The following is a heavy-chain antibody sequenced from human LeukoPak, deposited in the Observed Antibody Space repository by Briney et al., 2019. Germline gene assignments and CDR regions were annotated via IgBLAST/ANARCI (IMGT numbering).Heavy chain of an antibody. D-gene: IGHD1-26*01. V-gene: IGHV3-30-3*01. CDR1: GFTFSSYA. J-gene: IGHJ3*02. CDR3: ARGPPKERWELPHDAFDI. Sequence: GRSLRLSCAASGFTFSSYAMHWVRQAPGKGLEWVAVISYDGSNKYYADSVKGRFTISRDNSKNTLYLQMNSLRAEDTAVYYCARGPPKERWELPHDAFDIWGQGTMVTVSS. CDR2: ISYDGSNK.